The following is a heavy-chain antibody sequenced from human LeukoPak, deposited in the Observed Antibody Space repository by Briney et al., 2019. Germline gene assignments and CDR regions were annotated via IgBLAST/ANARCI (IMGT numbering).Heavy chain of an antibody. CDR1: GGSISSGGYS. CDR3: ARTVTTSVYFDY. CDR2: IYHSGST. D-gene: IGHD4-17*01. Sequence: SETLSLTCAVSGGSISSGGYSWSWIRQPPGKGLEWIGYIYHSGSTYYNPSLKSRVIISVDRSKNQFSLKLSSVTAADTAVYYCARTVTTSVYFDYWGQGTLVTVSS. J-gene: IGHJ4*02. V-gene: IGHV4-30-2*01.